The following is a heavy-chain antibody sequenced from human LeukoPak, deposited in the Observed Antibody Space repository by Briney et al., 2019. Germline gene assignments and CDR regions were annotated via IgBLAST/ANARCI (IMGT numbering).Heavy chain of an antibody. Sequence: QAGGSLRLSCAASGFPFSTYGMHWVRQAPGKGLEWVAFIRFDGNDEYYADSVKGRFTISRDNSKNTVYLQMNSLRAEDTAVYYCARRAGGYSHPHDYWGQGTLVTVSS. D-gene: IGHD4-23*01. CDR1: GFPFSTYG. CDR2: IRFDGNDE. V-gene: IGHV3-30*02. CDR3: ARRAGGYSHPHDY. J-gene: IGHJ4*02.